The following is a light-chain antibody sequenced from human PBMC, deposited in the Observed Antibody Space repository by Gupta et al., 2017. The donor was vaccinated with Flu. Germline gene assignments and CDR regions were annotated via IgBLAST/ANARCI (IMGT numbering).Light chain of an antibody. J-gene: IGLJ3*02. CDR2: EVS. Sequence: QSALTQPASVSGSPGPSITISCTGTSSDVGGYNYVSCYQRPPGKAPKLMIDEVSNRPSGVSNRFAGSNSGNTAFLTISGLQADDEADYWCSSYTSRSTVVFGGGTKLTVL. CDR3: SSYTSRSTVV. CDR1: SSDVGGYNY. V-gene: IGLV2-14*01.